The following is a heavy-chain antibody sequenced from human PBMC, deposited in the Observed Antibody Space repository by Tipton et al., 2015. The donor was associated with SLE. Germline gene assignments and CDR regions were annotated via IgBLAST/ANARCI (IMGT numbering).Heavy chain of an antibody. CDR1: GGSIRSYH. CDR2: TDYSGYT. D-gene: IGHD3-3*01. V-gene: IGHV4-59*01. CDR3: ARVRRDFWSGYYPEEESYYYYAMDV. Sequence: GLVKPSETLSLTCTVSGGSIRSYHWSWIRQPPGKGLEWIGHTDYSGYTNPNPSLKSRVTMSLDTSKNQFSLKLSSVTAADTAVYYCARVRRDFWSGYYPEEESYYYYAMDVWGQGTTVIVSS. J-gene: IGHJ6*02.